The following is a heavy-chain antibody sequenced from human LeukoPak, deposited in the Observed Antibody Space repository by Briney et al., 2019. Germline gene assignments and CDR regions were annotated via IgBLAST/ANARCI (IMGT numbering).Heavy chain of an antibody. V-gene: IGHV3-9*01. CDR2: ISWNRGSI. D-gene: IGHD3-22*01. CDR3: AKDMEPYYYDNYCVMDV. Sequence: AGRSLRLSCAASGFTFDDYAMHWVRQAPGKGLEWVSGISWNRGSIGYADSVKGRFTISRDNAKNSLYLQMNSLRAEDTALYYCAKDMEPYYYDNYCVMDVWGQGATVTVSS. J-gene: IGHJ6*02. CDR1: GFTFDDYA.